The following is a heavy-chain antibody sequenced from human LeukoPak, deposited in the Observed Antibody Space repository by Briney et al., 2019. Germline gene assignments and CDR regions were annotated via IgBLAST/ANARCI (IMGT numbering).Heavy chain of an antibody. CDR3: ARRTKRGYSYGYGAYYFDY. CDR1: GGSFSGYY. D-gene: IGHD5-18*01. Sequence: KPSETLSLTCAVYGGSFSGYYWSWIRQPPGKGLEWIGEINHSGSTNYNPSLKSRVTISVDTSKNQFSLKLSSVTAADTAVYYCARRTKRGYSYGYGAYYFDYWGQGTLVTVSS. J-gene: IGHJ4*02. CDR2: INHSGST. V-gene: IGHV4-34*01.